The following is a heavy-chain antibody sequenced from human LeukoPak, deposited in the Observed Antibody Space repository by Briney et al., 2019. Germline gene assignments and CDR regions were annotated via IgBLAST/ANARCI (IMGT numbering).Heavy chain of an antibody. J-gene: IGHJ4*02. CDR2: INPTGGST. V-gene: IGHV1-46*01. D-gene: IGHD6-6*01. Sequence: ASVKVSCKASGYTFISYQMHWVRQAPGQGLEWMGIINPTGGSTSHAQKFQGRFTMTRDTSTSTVYMELSSLRSEDTAVYYCARKGSSSCFDYWGQGTLVTVSS. CDR1: GYTFISYQ. CDR3: ARKGSSSCFDY.